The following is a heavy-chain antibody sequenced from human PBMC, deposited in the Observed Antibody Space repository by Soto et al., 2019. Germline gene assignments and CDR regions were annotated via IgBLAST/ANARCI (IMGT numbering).Heavy chain of an antibody. V-gene: IGHV1-69*13. CDR2: IIPIFGTA. CDR1: GGTFSSYA. D-gene: IGHD3-3*01. Sequence: ASVKVSCKASGGTFSSYAISWVRQAPGQGLEWMGGIIPIFGTANYAQKFQGRVTITADESTSTAYMELSSLRSEDTAVYYCARSASGITIFGGVRNIRDNYYYYGMDVWGQGTTVTVS. CDR3: ARSASGITIFGGVRNIRDNYYYYGMDV. J-gene: IGHJ6*02.